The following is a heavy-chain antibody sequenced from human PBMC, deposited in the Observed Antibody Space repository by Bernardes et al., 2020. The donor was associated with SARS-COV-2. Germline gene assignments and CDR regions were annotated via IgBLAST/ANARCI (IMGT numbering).Heavy chain of an antibody. CDR3: ARDRWQWLGEGVEAFDI. V-gene: IGHV3-11*01. J-gene: IGHJ3*02. CDR1: GFTFSDYY. Sequence: GGSLRLSCAASGFTFSDYYMSWIRQAPGKGLEWVSYISSSGSTIYYADSVKGRFTIPRDNAKNSLYLQMNSLRAEDTAVYYCARDRWQWLGEGVEAFDIWGQGTMVTVSS. D-gene: IGHD6-19*01. CDR2: ISSSGSTI.